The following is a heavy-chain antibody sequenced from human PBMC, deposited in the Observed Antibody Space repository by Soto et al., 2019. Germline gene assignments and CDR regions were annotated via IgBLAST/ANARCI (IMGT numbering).Heavy chain of an antibody. CDR1: GGSISSYY. V-gene: IGHV4-59*08. CDR3: ARRYCSGGSCYGDAFDI. Sequence: QVQLQESGPGLVKPSETLSLTCTVSGGSISSYYWSWIRQPPGKGLEWSGYVYYSGSTNYNPSLKSRVTISVDTSKNQFSLKLSSVTAADTAVYYCARRYCSGGSCYGDAFDIWGQGTMVTVSS. D-gene: IGHD2-15*01. CDR2: VYYSGST. J-gene: IGHJ3*02.